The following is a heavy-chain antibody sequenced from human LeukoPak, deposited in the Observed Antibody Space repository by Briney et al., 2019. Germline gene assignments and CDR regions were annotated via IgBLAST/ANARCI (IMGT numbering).Heavy chain of an antibody. CDR3: ARDPGIAAAGTPGGIY. D-gene: IGHD6-13*01. Sequence: PGGSLRLSCAASGFTFSSYAMHWVRQAPGKGLEWVAAISYDGSNKYYADSVKGRFTISRDNSKNTLYLQMNSLRAEDTAVYYCARDPGIAAAGTPGGIYWGQGTLVTVSS. CDR1: GFTFSSYA. V-gene: IGHV3-30-3*01. J-gene: IGHJ4*02. CDR2: ISYDGSNK.